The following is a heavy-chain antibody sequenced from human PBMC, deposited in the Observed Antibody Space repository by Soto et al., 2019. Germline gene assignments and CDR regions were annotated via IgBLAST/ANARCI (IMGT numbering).Heavy chain of an antibody. CDR1: GYYFTSYW. CDR2: IYPGDSDT. V-gene: IGHV5-51*01. Sequence: PGESLKISCRGSGYYFTSYWIAWVRQMPGKGPEYMGIIYPGDSDTTYSPSFQGQVTFSADKSINTAYLLWNSLKASDTAMYYCVSPPGGTTGTLAVLDIWGQGTMVTVSS. D-gene: IGHD1-1*01. J-gene: IGHJ3*02. CDR3: VSPPGGTTGTLAVLDI.